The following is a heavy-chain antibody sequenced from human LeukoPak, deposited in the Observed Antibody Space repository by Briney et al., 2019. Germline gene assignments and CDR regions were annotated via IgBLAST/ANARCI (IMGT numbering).Heavy chain of an antibody. V-gene: IGHV1-69*04. Sequence: ASVKVSCKASGGTFSSYAISWVRQAPGQGLEWMGRIIPILGIANYAQKFQGRVTITADKSTSKANMELNSNRTKDTAVYYCAREVPAYNWNDMFWNWFDPWGQGTLVTVSS. CDR1: GGTFSSYA. D-gene: IGHD1-1*01. J-gene: IGHJ5*02. CDR3: AREVPAYNWNDMFWNWFDP. CDR2: IIPILGIA.